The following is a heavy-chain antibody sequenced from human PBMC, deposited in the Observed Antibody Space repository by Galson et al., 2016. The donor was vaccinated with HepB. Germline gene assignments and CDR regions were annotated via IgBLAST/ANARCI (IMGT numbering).Heavy chain of an antibody. CDR2: INPGGETT. Sequence: SLRLSCAASGFIFTSFEMSWVRQAPGKGLEWVAYINPGGETTYYADSVKGRFTISRDNAKKSLYLQMNSLRAEDTALYYCARDGYFDWLPHDAFDIWGQGTMVTVSS. V-gene: IGHV3-48*03. CDR1: GFIFTSFE. CDR3: ARDGYFDWLPHDAFDI. D-gene: IGHD3-9*01. J-gene: IGHJ3*02.